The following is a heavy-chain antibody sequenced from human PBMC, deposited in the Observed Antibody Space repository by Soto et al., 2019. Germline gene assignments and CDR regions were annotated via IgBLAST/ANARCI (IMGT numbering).Heavy chain of an antibody. CDR3: ARYYYDSSGYFNWFDP. CDR2: IYYSGST. V-gene: IGHV4-61*01. CDR1: GGSVSSGSYY. J-gene: IGHJ5*02. Sequence: KTSETLSLTCTVSGGSVSSGSYYWSWIRQPPGKGLEWIGYIYYSGSTNYNPSLKSRVTISVDTSKNQFSLKLSSVTAADTAVYYCARYYYDSSGYFNWFDPWGQGTLVTVSS. D-gene: IGHD3-22*01.